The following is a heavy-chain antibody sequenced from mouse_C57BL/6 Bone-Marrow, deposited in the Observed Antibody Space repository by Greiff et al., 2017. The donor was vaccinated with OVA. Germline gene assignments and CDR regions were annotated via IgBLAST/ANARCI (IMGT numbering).Heavy chain of an antibody. CDR3: AGMDDYFDY. CDR2: IYPGGGYT. Sequence: QVQLQQSGAELVRPGTSVKMSCKASGYTFTNYWIGWAKQRPGHGLEWIGDIYPGGGYTNYNEKFKGKATLTADKSSSTAYLQIRSLTSEDSAIYYYAGMDDYFDYWGQGTTLTVSS. J-gene: IGHJ2*01. V-gene: IGHV1-63*01. D-gene: IGHD2-4*01. CDR1: GYTFTNYW.